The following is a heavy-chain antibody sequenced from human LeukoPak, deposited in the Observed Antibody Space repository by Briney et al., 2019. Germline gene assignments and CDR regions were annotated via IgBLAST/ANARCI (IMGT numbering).Heavy chain of an antibody. CDR3: AKGFYGDYVPLVY. Sequence: PGGSLRLSCAVSGFTFSSYSMNWVRRAPGKGLEWVSAISGSGGSTYYADSVKGRFTISRDNSKNTLYLQMNSLRAEDTAVYYCAKGFYGDYVPLVYWGQGTLVTVSS. J-gene: IGHJ4*02. D-gene: IGHD4-17*01. CDR1: GFTFSSYS. CDR2: ISGSGGST. V-gene: IGHV3-23*01.